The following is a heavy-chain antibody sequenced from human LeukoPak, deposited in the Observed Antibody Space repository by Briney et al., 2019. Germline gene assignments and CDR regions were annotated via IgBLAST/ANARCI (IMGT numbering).Heavy chain of an antibody. Sequence: GESLKISCKGSGYSFTSYWIGWVRPMPGKGLGWMGIIYPGDSNTRYSPSFQGQVTISADKSISTAYLQWSSLKASDTAMYYCARHRGRIAAAGYFDYWGQGTLVTVSS. CDR1: GYSFTSYW. V-gene: IGHV5-51*01. J-gene: IGHJ4*02. CDR2: IYPGDSNT. CDR3: ARHRGRIAAAGYFDY. D-gene: IGHD6-13*01.